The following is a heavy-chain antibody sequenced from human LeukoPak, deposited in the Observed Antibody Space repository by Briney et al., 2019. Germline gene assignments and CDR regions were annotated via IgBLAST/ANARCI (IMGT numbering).Heavy chain of an antibody. D-gene: IGHD3-22*01. Sequence: SETLSLTCTVSGGSISSYYWSWIRQPPGKGLEWIGYIYYSGSTNYNPSLKSRVTISVDTSKNQFSLKLSPVTAADTAVYYCARGWGYYDSSGYYFWGQGTLVTVSS. V-gene: IGHV4-59*01. CDR3: ARGWGYYDSSGYYF. J-gene: IGHJ4*02. CDR2: IYYSGST. CDR1: GGSISSYY.